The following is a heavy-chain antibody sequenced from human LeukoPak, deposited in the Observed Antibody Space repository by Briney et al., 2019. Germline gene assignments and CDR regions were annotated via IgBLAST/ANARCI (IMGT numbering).Heavy chain of an antibody. V-gene: IGHV3-53*01. CDR3: ARGITGSNNWFDP. CDR2: IYTGGTT. CDR1: GFTVSSTY. J-gene: IGHJ5*02. Sequence: PGGSLRLSCAASGFTVSSTYTSWLRQAPGKGLEWVSLIYTGGTTYYADSVKGRFTISRDNSENTLYLQMNSLRAEDTAVYYCARGITGSNNWFDPWGQGTLVTVSS. D-gene: IGHD1-20*01.